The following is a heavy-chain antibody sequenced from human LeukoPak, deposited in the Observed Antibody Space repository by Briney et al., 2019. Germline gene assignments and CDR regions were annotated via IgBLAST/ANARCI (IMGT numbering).Heavy chain of an antibody. CDR1: GGTFSSYA. Sequence: ASVRVSCTASGGTFSSYAISWVRQAPGQGLEWMGGIIPFFGTANYAQKFQGRVTITADESTSTAYMELSSLRSEDTAVYYCASGIAARQYYDILTGYFGGMDVWGQGTTVTVSS. CDR3: ASGIAARQYYDILTGYFGGMDV. V-gene: IGHV1-69*13. D-gene: IGHD3-9*01. CDR2: IIPFFGTA. J-gene: IGHJ6*02.